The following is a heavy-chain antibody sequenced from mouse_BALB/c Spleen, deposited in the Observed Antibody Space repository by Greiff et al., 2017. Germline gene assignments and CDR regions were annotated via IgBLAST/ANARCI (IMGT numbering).Heavy chain of an antibody. V-gene: IGHV5-6*01. Sequence: VQLKESGGDLVKPGGSLKLSCAASGFTFSSYGMSWVRQTPDKRLEWVATISSGGSYTYYPDSVKGRFTISRDNAKNTLYLQMSSLKSEDTAMYYCAREEVREAYWGQGTLVTVSA. CDR1: GFTFSSYG. J-gene: IGHJ3*01. CDR2: ISSGGSYT. D-gene: IGHD2-14*01. CDR3: AREEVREAY.